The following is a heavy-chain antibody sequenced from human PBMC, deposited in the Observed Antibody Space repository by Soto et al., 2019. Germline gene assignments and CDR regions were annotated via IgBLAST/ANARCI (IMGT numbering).Heavy chain of an antibody. D-gene: IGHD2-15*01. V-gene: IGHV3-33*01. CDR1: GFTFSSYG. Sequence: GGSLRLSCAASGFTFSSYGMHWVRQAPGKGLEWVAVIWYDGSNKYYADSVKGRFTISRDNSKNTLYLQMNSLRAEDTAVYYCARDPVVVVAATPYYFDYWGQGTLVTVSS. CDR2: IWYDGSNK. J-gene: IGHJ4*02. CDR3: ARDPVVVVAATPYYFDY.